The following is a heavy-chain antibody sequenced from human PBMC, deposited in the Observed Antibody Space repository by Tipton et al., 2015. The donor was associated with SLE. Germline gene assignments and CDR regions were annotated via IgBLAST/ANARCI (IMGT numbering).Heavy chain of an antibody. CDR2: INHSGST. CDR1: GGSFSGYY. D-gene: IGHD3-22*01. Sequence: LRLSCAVYGGSFSGYYWSWIRQPPGKGLEWIGEINHSGSTNYNPSLKSRVTISVDTSKNQFSLKLSSVTAADTAVYYCARVSLDYYDSSGYYYYFDYWGQGTLVTVSS. V-gene: IGHV4-34*01. CDR3: ARVSLDYYDSSGYYYYFDY. J-gene: IGHJ4*02.